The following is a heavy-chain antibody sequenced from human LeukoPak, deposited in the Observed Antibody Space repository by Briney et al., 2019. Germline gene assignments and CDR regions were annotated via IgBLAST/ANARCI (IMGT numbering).Heavy chain of an antibody. Sequence: SETLSLTCTGSGAAITSNYWSWIRQPPGKGLEWIGYVYSSVTTNYNPSLKSRVTISVDTSKNQFSLKLSSVTAADTAVYYCARRRISAAGMGYNWLDPWGQGTLVTVSS. CDR3: ARRRISAAGMGYNWLDP. V-gene: IGHV4-4*09. CDR2: VYSSVTT. D-gene: IGHD6-13*01. J-gene: IGHJ5*02. CDR1: GAAITSNY.